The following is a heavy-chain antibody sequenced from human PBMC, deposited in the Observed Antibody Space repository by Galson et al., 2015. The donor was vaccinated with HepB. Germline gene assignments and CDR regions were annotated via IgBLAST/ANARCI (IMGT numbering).Heavy chain of an antibody. CDR1: GFTFSSYG. CDR2: ISYDGSNK. D-gene: IGHD3-22*01. Sequence: SLRLSCAASGFTFSSYGMHWVRQAPGKGLEWVAVISYDGSNKYYADSVKGRFTISRDNSKNTLYLQMNSLRAEDTAVYYCAKDVGSGYYYGPDYWGQGTLVTVSS. J-gene: IGHJ4*02. CDR3: AKDVGSGYYYGPDY. V-gene: IGHV3-30*18.